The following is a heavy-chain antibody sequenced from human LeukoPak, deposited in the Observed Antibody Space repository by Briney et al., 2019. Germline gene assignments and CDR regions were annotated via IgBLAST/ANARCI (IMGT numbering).Heavy chain of an antibody. Sequence: ASVKVSCKVSGYALTELSMHWVRQAPGKGLEWMGGFDPEDGETIYAQKFQGRVTMTEDTSTDTAYMELSSLRSEDTAVYYCATAYYDSSGYQYFDYWGQGTLVTVSS. CDR2: FDPEDGET. CDR1: GYALTELS. V-gene: IGHV1-24*01. D-gene: IGHD3-22*01. CDR3: ATAYYDSSGYQYFDY. J-gene: IGHJ4*02.